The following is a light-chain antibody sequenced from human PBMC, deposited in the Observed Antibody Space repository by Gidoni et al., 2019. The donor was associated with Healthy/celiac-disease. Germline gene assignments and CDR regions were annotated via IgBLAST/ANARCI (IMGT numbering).Light chain of an antibody. Sequence: IVMTQSPATLSVSPVERATLSCRASKSVSSHLAWYQQTPGQAPRLLIYGASTRATGIPARFSGSGSGTEFTLTISSLQAEDVAVYYCQQYNNWPLTFGGGTKVEIK. V-gene: IGKV3-15*01. CDR1: KSVSSH. J-gene: IGKJ4*01. CDR3: QQYNNWPLT. CDR2: GAS.